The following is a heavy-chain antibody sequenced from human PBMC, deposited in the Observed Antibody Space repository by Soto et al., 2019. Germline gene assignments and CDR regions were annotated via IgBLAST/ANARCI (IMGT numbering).Heavy chain of an antibody. Sequence: SETLSLTYTVAGGSSSNYGGSWIRQPTGKGLELIGYVYYSGSTNYNPSLRSRVNISVDTSKNQLSLKMSSVTAADTVVYYCARDPGSWYFDSWGQGILVTVSS. J-gene: IGHJ4*02. V-gene: IGHV4-59*01. D-gene: IGHD3-10*01. CDR2: VYYSGST. CDR1: GGSSSNYG. CDR3: ARDPGSWYFDS.